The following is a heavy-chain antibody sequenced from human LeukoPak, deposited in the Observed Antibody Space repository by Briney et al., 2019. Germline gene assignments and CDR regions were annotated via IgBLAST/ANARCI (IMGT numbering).Heavy chain of an antibody. CDR1: VYALTELS. J-gene: IGHJ4*02. CDR2: FDPADGET. V-gene: IGHV1-24*01. D-gene: IGHD2-21*02. Sequence: ASVKVSCKVSVYALTELSMHWVRQAPGTGLEWMGGFDPADGETIYAQKFQGRVSMTEDTSADTAYMELTSLRSEDTAVYYCASGLGGTGSDKTEPFDYWGQGTRVTVSS. CDR3: ASGLGGTGSDKTEPFDY.